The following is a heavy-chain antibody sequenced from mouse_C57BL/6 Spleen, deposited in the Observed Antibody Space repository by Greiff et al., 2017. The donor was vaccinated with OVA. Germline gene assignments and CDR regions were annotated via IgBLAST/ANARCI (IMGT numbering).Heavy chain of an antibody. J-gene: IGHJ3*01. V-gene: IGHV1-52*01. Sequence: VQLQQPGAELVRPGSSVKLSCKASGYTFTSYWMHWVKQRPIQGLEWIGNIDPSDSATHYNQKFKDKATLTVDKSSSTAYMQLSSLTSEDSAVYYCARSLGDYYGSSYGFAYWGQGTLVTVSA. CDR2: IDPSDSAT. D-gene: IGHD1-1*01. CDR1: GYTFTSYW. CDR3: ARSLGDYYGSSYGFAY.